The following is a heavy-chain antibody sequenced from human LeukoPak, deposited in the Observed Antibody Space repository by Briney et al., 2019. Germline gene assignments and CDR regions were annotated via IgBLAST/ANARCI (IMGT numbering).Heavy chain of an antibody. V-gene: IGHV3-33*01. CDR3: ARDDYYDSSGYYNSIDY. J-gene: IGHJ4*02. CDR2: IWYDGSNK. CDR1: GFTFSSYG. Sequence: QPGRSLRLSCAASGFTFSSYGMHWVRQAPGKGLECVAVIWYDGSNKYYADSVKGRFTISRDNSKNTLYLQMNSLRAEDTAVYYCARDDYYDSSGYYNSIDYWGQGTLVTVSS. D-gene: IGHD3-22*01.